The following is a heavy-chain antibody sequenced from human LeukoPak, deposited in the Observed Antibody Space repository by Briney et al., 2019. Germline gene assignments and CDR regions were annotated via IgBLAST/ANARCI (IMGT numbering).Heavy chain of an antibody. D-gene: IGHD1-26*01. Sequence: ASVKVSCKASGYTFTSYDINWVRQATGQGLEWMGWMNPNSGNTGYAQKFQGRVTMTRNTSISTAYMELSSLRSEDTAVYYCARVFNRIGGATIGYWGQGTLVTVSS. CDR3: ARVFNRIGGATIGY. CDR1: GYTFTSYD. CDR2: MNPNSGNT. J-gene: IGHJ4*02. V-gene: IGHV1-8*01.